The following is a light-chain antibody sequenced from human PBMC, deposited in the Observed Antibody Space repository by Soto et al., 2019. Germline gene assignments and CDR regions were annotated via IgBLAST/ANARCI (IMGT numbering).Light chain of an antibody. Sequence: QLVLTQPPSASGTPGQRVTISCSGSSSNIMSNTVNWYQVLPGTAPKVLIQGNHQRPSGVPARFSGSKSGTSASLAISGLQSEDEADYYCAAWDDSLNAYVFGTGPKLTVL. J-gene: IGLJ1*01. CDR1: SSNIMSNT. CDR3: AAWDDSLNAYV. V-gene: IGLV1-44*01. CDR2: GNH.